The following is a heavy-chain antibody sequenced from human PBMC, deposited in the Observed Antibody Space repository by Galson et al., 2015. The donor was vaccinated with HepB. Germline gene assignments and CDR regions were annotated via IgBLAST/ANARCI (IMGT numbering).Heavy chain of an antibody. V-gene: IGHV3-11*01. D-gene: IGHD2-21*01. CDR1: GFTFSDYY. CDR2: ITSDSTTI. CDR3: ASPYTYCSGDKCFDGFDS. J-gene: IGHJ3*02. Sequence: SLRLSCAASGFTFSDYYMIWIRQAPGKGLEWVSYITSDSTTIYYADSVKGRFTISRDNAKNALYLQMNSLRDDDTAVYYCASPYTYCSGDKCFDGFDSWGQGTMVTISS.